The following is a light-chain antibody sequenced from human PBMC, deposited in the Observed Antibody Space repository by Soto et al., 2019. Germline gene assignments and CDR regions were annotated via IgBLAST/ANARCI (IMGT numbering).Light chain of an antibody. CDR1: QGISSY. J-gene: IGKJ5*01. Sequence: DIQLTQSPSFLSASVGDRVTISCRASQGISSYLAWYQQKPGKAPKLLIYAASTLQSGVPSRFSGSGSGTEFTLTLSSLQPEDAATYYYHQLNTYPSITFGPLTRLEI. V-gene: IGKV1-9*01. CDR2: AAS. CDR3: HQLNTYPSIT.